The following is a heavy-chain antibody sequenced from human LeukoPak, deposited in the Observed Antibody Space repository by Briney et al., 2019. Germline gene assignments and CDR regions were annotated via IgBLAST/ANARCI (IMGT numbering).Heavy chain of an antibody. Sequence: GGSLRLSCAASGFTFSTYGMHWVRQAPGRGLEWVAFIGYDGTNKHYIDSVKGRFIISRDNSKNTLYLQMNSLRTEDTAVYYCAKKREVLFDYWGQGTLVTVSS. D-gene: IGHD3-16*01. CDR1: GFTFSTYG. CDR2: IGYDGTNK. J-gene: IGHJ4*02. V-gene: IGHV3-30*02. CDR3: AKKREVLFDY.